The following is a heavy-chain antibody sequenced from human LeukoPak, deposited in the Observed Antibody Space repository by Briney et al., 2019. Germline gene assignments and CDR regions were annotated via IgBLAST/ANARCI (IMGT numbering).Heavy chain of an antibody. CDR1: GGSISSSDYY. CDR2: INHSGRT. CDR3: ARWRMPTVVIAMSYFDY. Sequence: SETLSLTCTVSGGSISSSDYYWGWIRQPPGKGLEWIGEINHSGRTNYNPSLKSRVTISVDTSKKQFSLKLSSVTAADTAVYYCARWRMPTVVIAMSYFDYWGQGTLVTVSS. D-gene: IGHD2-21*01. J-gene: IGHJ4*02. V-gene: IGHV4-39*07.